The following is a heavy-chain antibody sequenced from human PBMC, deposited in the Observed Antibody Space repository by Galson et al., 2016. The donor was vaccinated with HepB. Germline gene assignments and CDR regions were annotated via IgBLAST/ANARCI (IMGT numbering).Heavy chain of an antibody. CDR2: INYSGTT. CDR1: NGPFRGYY. D-gene: IGHD3-16*01. CDR3: ARGRGKLDF. J-gene: IGHJ4*02. V-gene: IGHV4-34*01. Sequence: SETLSLTCAVYNGPFRGYYWSWIRQPPGRGLEWIGEINYSGTTNYNPSLKSRLTISVDTSNKQFSLKLKSVTAADTAIYYCARGRGKLDFWGQGILATVSS.